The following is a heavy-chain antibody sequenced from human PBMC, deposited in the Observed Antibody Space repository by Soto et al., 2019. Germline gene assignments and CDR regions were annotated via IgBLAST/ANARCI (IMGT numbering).Heavy chain of an antibody. CDR2: ISYDGSNK. CDR1: GFTFSSYA. V-gene: IGHV3-30-3*01. CDR3: ATIRAVLDPHDIYYYYGMDV. J-gene: IGHJ6*02. D-gene: IGHD3-10*01. Sequence: QVQLVESGGGVVQPGRSVRLSCAASGFTFSSYAMHWVRQAPGKGLEWVAVISYDGSNKYYADSVKGRFTISRDNSKNTLYLQMNSLRAEDTAVYYCATIRAVLDPHDIYYYYGMDVWGQGTTVTVSS.